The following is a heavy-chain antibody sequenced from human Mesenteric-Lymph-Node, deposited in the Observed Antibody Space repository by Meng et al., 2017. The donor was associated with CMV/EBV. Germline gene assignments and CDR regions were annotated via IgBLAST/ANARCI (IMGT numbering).Heavy chain of an antibody. CDR3: AREIGDSSGWYIDY. D-gene: IGHD6-19*01. CDR2: TYYRSKWYN. Sequence: FSSNRAAWTWIRRSPSRGLEWLGRTYYRSKWYNDYAVSVKSRITINPDTSKNQFSLQLNSVTPEDTAVYYCAREIGDSSGWYIDYWGQGTLVTVSS. CDR1: FSSNRAA. V-gene: IGHV6-1*01. J-gene: IGHJ4*02.